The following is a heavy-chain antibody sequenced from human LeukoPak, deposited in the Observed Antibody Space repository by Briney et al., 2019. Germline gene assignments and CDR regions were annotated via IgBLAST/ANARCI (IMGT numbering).Heavy chain of an antibody. Sequence: SETLSLTCSVSGASITNTDWWTWVRQPPGEGLEWIGEIYHGGITKYNPSLKSRVTISVDTSKNQFSLKLSSVTAADTAVYYCARGCLPRGDCYYNWFDPWGQGTLITVSS. CDR3: ARGCLPRGDCYYNWFDP. CDR2: IYHGGIT. CDR1: GASITNTDW. V-gene: IGHV4-4*02. J-gene: IGHJ5*02. D-gene: IGHD2-21*02.